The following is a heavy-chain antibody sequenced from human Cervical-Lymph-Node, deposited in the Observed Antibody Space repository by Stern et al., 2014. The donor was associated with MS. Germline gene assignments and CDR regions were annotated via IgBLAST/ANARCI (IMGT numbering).Heavy chain of an antibody. J-gene: IGHJ4*02. CDR1: GYTFSRYW. CDR3: ARRAINYVDDSGYPFDY. V-gene: IGHV5-51*03. CDR2: VYPFGFDA. Sequence: VQLVQSGAEMKKPGESLKISCKTSGYTFSRYWIAWVRQTPGKGLEWMGIVYPFGFDAKDSPSFQGQVTFSVDTSISTTYLQWSSLKASDTAIYYCARRAINYVDDSGYPFDYWGQGSLVTVSS. D-gene: IGHD3-22*01.